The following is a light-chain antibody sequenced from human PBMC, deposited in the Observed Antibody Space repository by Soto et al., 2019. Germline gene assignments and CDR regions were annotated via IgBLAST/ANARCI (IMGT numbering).Light chain of an antibody. Sequence: QSVLTQPASVSGSPGQSITISCTGTSSDVGGYNYVSWYQQHPGKAPKLMIYDVSNRPSGVSNRFSGSKSGNTASLTISGLQAEGEADYYCTSDTSSSTRGFGTGTKVTVL. CDR3: TSDTSSSTRG. V-gene: IGLV2-14*01. CDR1: SSDVGGYNY. CDR2: DVS. J-gene: IGLJ1*01.